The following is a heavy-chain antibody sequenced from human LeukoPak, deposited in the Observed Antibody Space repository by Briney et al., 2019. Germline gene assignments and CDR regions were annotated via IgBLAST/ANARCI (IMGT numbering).Heavy chain of an antibody. Sequence: ASVIVSCKASGYTFRQYSISWVRQAPGKGLEWMGWVSPSHTTRVYAQQFQGRVTMTADTNTNTVSMELRSLRSDDTAVYFCARGPNVLLWFGDLFDLDYWGQGTLVTVSS. J-gene: IGHJ4*02. CDR2: VSPSHTTR. CDR3: ARGPNVLLWFGDLFDLDY. CDR1: GYTFRQYS. D-gene: IGHD3-10*01. V-gene: IGHV1-18*01.